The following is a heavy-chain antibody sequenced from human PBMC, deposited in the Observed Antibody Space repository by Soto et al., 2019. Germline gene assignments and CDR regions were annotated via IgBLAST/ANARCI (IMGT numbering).Heavy chain of an antibody. Sequence: QVQLVQSGAEVKKPGASVKVSCKASGYTFTSYYMHWVRQAPGQGLEWMGIINPSGGSTSYAQKLQVGATMTREATRSTVYMELTSLRSEDQAVYYCARVGKGYCISTSCLTPFDYWGQGTLVTVSS. J-gene: IGHJ4*02. CDR2: INPSGGST. D-gene: IGHD2-2*01. CDR3: ARVGKGYCISTSCLTPFDY. V-gene: IGHV1-46*04. CDR1: GYTFTSYY.